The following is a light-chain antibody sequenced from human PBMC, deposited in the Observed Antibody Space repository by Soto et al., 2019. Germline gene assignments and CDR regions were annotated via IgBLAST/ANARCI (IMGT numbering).Light chain of an antibody. CDR2: GVS. V-gene: IGKV3-20*01. CDR3: QQYNSWPLT. J-gene: IGKJ4*01. CDR1: QSVTSSY. Sequence: VLSHSAGTVSLTPRERATLSCRASQSVTSSYLAWYQQKPGQAPRLLIYGVSSRATGIPDRFSGSGAGTDFTLTISSLQSEDFAVYYCQQYNSWPLTFGGGTKVDIK.